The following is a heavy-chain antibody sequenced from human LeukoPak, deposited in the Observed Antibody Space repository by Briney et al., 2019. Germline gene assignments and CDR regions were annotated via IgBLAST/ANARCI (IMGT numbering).Heavy chain of an antibody. D-gene: IGHD7-27*01. CDR2: IKQDGSET. V-gene: IGHV3-7*05. J-gene: IGHJ4*02. Sequence: GGSLRLSCAASGFTFSSYWMCWVRQIPGKGLEWVANIKQDGSETHYVDSVKGRFTISRDNSKNSLFLQMNSLRAEDTAVYYCARFSGLGSNWGRDYWGQGTVVTVSS. CDR1: GFTFSSYW. CDR3: ARFSGLGSNWGRDY.